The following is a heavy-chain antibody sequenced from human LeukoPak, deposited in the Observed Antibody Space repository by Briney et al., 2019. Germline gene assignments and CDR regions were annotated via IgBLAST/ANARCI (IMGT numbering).Heavy chain of an antibody. V-gene: IGHV4-34*01. Sequence: PSETLSLTCAVYGGSFSGYYWSWIRQPPGKGLEWIGEINHSGSTNYNPSLKSRVTISVDTSKNQFSLKLSSVTAADTAVYYCARGGGLEPPRSYYDFWSGYSSIWFDPWGQGTLVTVSS. J-gene: IGHJ5*02. CDR3: ARGGGLEPPRSYYDFWSGYSSIWFDP. D-gene: IGHD3-3*01. CDR1: GGSFSGYY. CDR2: INHSGST.